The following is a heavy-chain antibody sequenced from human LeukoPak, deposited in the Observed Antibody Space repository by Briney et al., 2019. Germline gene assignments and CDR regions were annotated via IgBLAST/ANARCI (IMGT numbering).Heavy chain of an antibody. J-gene: IGHJ4*02. CDR3: VKHRCSGGFCPGDY. CDR1: GFALSSYA. Sequence: QTGGSLRLFCAGSGFALSSYAMSWVRQAPGKGLEWVSFISGNGGSTYYADSVKGRFTISRDISKNTLSLQMNSLRVEDTAVYYCVKHRCSGGFCPGDYWGQGTLVTVSS. CDR2: ISGNGGST. D-gene: IGHD2-15*01. V-gene: IGHV3-23*01.